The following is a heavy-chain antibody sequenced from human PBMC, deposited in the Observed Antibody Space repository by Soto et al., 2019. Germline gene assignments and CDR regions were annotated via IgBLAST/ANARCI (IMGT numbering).Heavy chain of an antibody. D-gene: IGHD1-26*01. CDR1: GFTFSNAW. Sequence: EVQLVESGGGLVKPGGSLRLSCAASGFTFSNAWMSWVRQAPGKGLEWVGRIKSKTDGGTTDYAAPVKGRFTISRDDSKNTLYLQMNSLKTEDIAVYYCTTDLPYSGTSYYYYYGMDVWGQGTTVTVSS. J-gene: IGHJ6*02. CDR2: IKSKTDGGTT. CDR3: TTDLPYSGTSYYYYYGMDV. V-gene: IGHV3-15*01.